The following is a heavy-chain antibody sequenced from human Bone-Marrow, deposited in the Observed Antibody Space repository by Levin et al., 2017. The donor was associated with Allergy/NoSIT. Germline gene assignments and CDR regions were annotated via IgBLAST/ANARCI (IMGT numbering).Heavy chain of an antibody. J-gene: IGHJ4*02. D-gene: IGHD2-21*02. V-gene: IGHV4-34*01. CDR3: ARVTRGEKAYCGGDCYYLFDY. CDR2: INHSGST. Sequence: PSETLSLTCAVYGGSFSGYYWSWIRQPPGKGLEWIGEINHSGSTNYNPSLKSRVTISVDTSKNQFSLKLSSVTAADTAVYYCARVTRGEKAYCGGDCYYLFDYWGQGTLVTVSS. CDR1: GGSFSGYY.